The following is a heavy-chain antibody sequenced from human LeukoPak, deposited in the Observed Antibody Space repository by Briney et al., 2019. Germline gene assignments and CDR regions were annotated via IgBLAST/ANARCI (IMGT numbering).Heavy chain of an antibody. CDR1: GYTFTSNY. CDR2: INPSGGGT. Sequence: ASVKVSCKASGYTFTSNYMHWVRQAPGQGLEWMGIINPSGGGTSYAQKFQDRVTMTRDTSTSTVYMELSSLRSKDTAVYYCARMDTVTSRGMDVWGQGTTVTVSS. V-gene: IGHV1-46*01. CDR3: ARMDTVTSRGMDV. J-gene: IGHJ6*02. D-gene: IGHD4-17*01.